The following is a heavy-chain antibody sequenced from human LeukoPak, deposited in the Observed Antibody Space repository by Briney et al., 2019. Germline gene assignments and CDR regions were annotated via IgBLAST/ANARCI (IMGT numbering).Heavy chain of an antibody. V-gene: IGHV4-4*07. D-gene: IGHD3-10*01. J-gene: IGHJ4*02. CDR1: GGSISSYY. CDR2: IYTSGST. Sequence: KTSETLSLTCTVSGGSISSYYWSWIRQPAGKGLEWIGRIYTSGSTNYNPSLKSRVTMSVDTSKNQFSLKLSSVTAADTAVYYCARDINFYGSGTLYFDYWGQGTLVTVSS. CDR3: ARDINFYGSGTLYFDY.